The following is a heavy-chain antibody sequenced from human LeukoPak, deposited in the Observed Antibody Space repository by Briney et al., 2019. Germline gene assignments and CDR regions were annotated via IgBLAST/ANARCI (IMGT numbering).Heavy chain of an antibody. CDR3: ARVKGYHNILTGYYLSDAFDI. V-gene: IGHV1-18*01. J-gene: IGHJ3*02. CDR2: ISAYNGDT. Sequence: GASVKVSCKASGYTFISYGITWVRQAPGQGLEWMGWISAYNGDTNYAQKLQGRVTMTTDTSTTTAYMELRSLRSDDTAVYYCARVKGYHNILTGYYLSDAFDIWGQGTMVTVSS. D-gene: IGHD3-9*01. CDR1: GYTFISYG.